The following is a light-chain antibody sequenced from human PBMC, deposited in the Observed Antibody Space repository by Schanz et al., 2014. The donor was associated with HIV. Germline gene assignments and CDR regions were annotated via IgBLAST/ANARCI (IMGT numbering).Light chain of an antibody. V-gene: IGKV3-15*01. J-gene: IGKJ5*01. Sequence: EIVLTQSPGTLSLSPGERATLSCRASQSVSSSYLAWYQQKPGQAPRLLIYGASTRVTGIPARFSGSGSGTEFTLTISSLQSEDCAVYYCQQYNDWPPITFGRGTRLEIK. CDR2: GAS. CDR3: QQYNDWPPIT. CDR1: QSVSSSY.